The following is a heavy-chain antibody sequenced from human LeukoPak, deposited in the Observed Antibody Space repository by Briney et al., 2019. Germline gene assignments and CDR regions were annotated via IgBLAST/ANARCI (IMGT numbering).Heavy chain of an antibody. CDR1: GGSISSSSYY. J-gene: IGHJ4*02. Sequence: PSETLSLTCTVSGGSISSSSYYWGWIRQPPGKGLEWIGSIYYSGSTYYNPSLKSRVTISVDTSKNQFSLKLSSVTAADTAVYYCARHNTYYYGSGIDYWGQGTLVTVSS. CDR3: ARHNTYYYGSGIDY. D-gene: IGHD3-10*01. CDR2: IYYSGST. V-gene: IGHV4-39*07.